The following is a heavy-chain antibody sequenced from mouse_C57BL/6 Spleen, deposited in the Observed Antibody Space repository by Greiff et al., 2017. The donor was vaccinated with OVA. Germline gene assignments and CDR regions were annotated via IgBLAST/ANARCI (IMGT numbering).Heavy chain of an antibody. CDR2: IDPSDSET. Sequence: QVQLQQPGAELVRPGSSVKLSCKASGYTFTSYWMHWVKQRPIQGLEWIGNIDPSDSETHYNQKFKDKATLTVDKSSSTAYMQLSSLTSEDSAVYYCARWKITQGYFDDWGQGTTLTVSS. CDR3: ARWKITQGYFDD. D-gene: IGHD2-4*01. CDR1: GYTFTSYW. V-gene: IGHV1-52*01. J-gene: IGHJ2*01.